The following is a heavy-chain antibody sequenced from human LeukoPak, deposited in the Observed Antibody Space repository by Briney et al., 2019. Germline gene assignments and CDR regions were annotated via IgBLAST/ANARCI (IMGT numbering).Heavy chain of an antibody. Sequence: GGSLRLSCAASGFTFSSYWMSWVRQAPGKGLEWVANIKQDGSEKYYVDSVKGRFTISRDNAKNSLYLQMNSLRAEDTAVYYCARDYGTSDYDYVWGSYRNRYYFDYWGQGTLVTVSS. J-gene: IGHJ4*02. CDR3: ARDYGTSDYDYVWGSYRNRYYFDY. V-gene: IGHV3-7*01. CDR2: IKQDGSEK. D-gene: IGHD3-16*02. CDR1: GFTFSSYW.